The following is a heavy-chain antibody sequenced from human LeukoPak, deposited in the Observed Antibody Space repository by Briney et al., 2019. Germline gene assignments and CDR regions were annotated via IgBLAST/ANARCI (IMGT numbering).Heavy chain of an antibody. CDR3: TRVSYYGTQPPD. CDR2: IYYSGTT. V-gene: IGHV4-59*01. CDR1: GGSISSYY. Sequence: PSETLSLTCTVSGGSISSYYWSWIRQPPGKGLEWIGCIYYSGTTNYNPSLKSRVTISVDTSKNQFSLSVSSVTAADTAVYYCTRVSYYGTQPPDWGQGTLVTVSS. D-gene: IGHD3-10*01. J-gene: IGHJ4*02.